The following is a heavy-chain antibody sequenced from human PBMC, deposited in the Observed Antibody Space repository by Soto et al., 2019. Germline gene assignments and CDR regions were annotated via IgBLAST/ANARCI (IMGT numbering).Heavy chain of an antibody. CDR2: INPKNGGT. V-gene: IGHV1-2*02. D-gene: IGHD3-16*01. CDR1: GYTFTGYY. J-gene: IGHJ6*02. CDR3: ARGGGQTYYYYPLDV. Sequence: QVQLVQSGAEVKKPGASVKVSCTASGYTFTGYYIHWVRQAPGQGLEWMGWINPKNGGTRFGQRFQDRGDMTREPTFNTTYLELSRLTSDDTAVYFCARGGGQTYYYYPLDVWGQGTTVTVSS.